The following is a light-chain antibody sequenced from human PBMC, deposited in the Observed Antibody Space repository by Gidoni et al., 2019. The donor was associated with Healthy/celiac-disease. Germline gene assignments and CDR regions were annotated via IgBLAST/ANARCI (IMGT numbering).Light chain of an antibody. Sequence: DIQMTQSPSTLSACVGDRVTITCRASQSISSWLAWYQQKPGKAPKLLIYKASSLESGVPSRFSGSGSGTEFTLTSSSLQPDDFATYYCQQYNSYPYTFGQGTKLEIK. CDR1: QSISSW. CDR3: QQYNSYPYT. CDR2: KAS. J-gene: IGKJ2*01. V-gene: IGKV1-5*03.